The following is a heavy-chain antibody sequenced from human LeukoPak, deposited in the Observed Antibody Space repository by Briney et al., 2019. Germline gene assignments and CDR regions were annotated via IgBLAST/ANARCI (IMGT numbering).Heavy chain of an antibody. V-gene: IGHV3-11*04. D-gene: IGHD3-10*01. Sequence: LRLSXAASGFIFSDYYMTWIRQAPGKGMEWISQIGSSGSTIYYADSMKRRFTVSRDNTKKSLYLQMNSLRAEDTAVYYCARALWLGEGFFDYWGQGTPVTVSS. CDR1: GFIFSDYY. CDR3: ARALWLGEGFFDY. CDR2: IGSSGSTI. J-gene: IGHJ4*02.